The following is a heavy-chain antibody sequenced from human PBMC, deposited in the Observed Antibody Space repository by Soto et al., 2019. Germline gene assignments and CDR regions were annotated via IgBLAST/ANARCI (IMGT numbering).Heavy chain of an antibody. Sequence: PSETLSLTCAVSGGSISSGGYSWSWIRQPPGKGLEWIGYIYHSGSTYYNPSLKSRVTISVDRFKNQFSLKLSSVTAADTAVYYCARDSRAVGYFDYWGQGTLVTVSS. J-gene: IGHJ4*02. CDR3: ARDSRAVGYFDY. CDR1: GGSISSGGYS. V-gene: IGHV4-30-2*01. CDR2: IYHSGST. D-gene: IGHD1-26*01.